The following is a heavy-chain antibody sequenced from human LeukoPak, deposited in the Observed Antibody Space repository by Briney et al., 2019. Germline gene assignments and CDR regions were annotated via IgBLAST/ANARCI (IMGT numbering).Heavy chain of an antibody. D-gene: IGHD3-9*01. CDR2: MDPNKGNT. J-gene: IGHJ5*02. V-gene: IGHV1-8*01. CDR1: GYTLTSYD. Sequence: ASVKVSCKASGYTLTSYDINWVRQASGQGLEWMGWMDPNKGNTGYAQKLRGRVTMTRNSSINTAYLELSSLTSEDTAVYYCARGGSLTGYHGWFDPWGQGILVTVSS. CDR3: ARGGSLTGYHGWFDP.